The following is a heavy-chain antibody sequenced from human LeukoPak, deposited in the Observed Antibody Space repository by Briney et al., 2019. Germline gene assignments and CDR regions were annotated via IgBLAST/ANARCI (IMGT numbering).Heavy chain of an antibody. Sequence: PSETLSLTCAVYGGSFSGYYWSWIRQPPGKGLEWIGEINHSGSTNYNPSLKSRVTISVDTSKNQFSLKLSSVTAADTAVYYCARGQRFLDPFDYWGQGTLVTVSS. CDR1: GGSFSGYY. J-gene: IGHJ4*02. CDR2: INHSGST. V-gene: IGHV4-34*01. D-gene: IGHD3-3*01. CDR3: ARGQRFLDPFDY.